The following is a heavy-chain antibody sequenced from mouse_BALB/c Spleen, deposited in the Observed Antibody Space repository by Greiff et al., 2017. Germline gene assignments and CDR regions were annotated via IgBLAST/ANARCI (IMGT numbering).Heavy chain of an antibody. Sequence: EVKLMESGAELVRSGASVKLSCTASGFNIKDYYMHWVKQRPEQGLEWIGWIDPENGDTEYAPKFQGKATMTADTSSNTAYLQLSSLTSEDTAVYYCNASPYRYDEGAWFAYWGQGTLVTVSA. CDR2: IDPENGDT. CDR3: NASPYRYDEGAWFAY. CDR1: GFNIKDYY. V-gene: IGHV14-4*02. J-gene: IGHJ3*01. D-gene: IGHD2-14*01.